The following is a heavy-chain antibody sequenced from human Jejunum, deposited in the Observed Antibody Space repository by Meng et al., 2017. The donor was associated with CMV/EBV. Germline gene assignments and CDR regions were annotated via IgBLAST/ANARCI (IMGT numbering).Heavy chain of an antibody. CDR3: VPQRGYGYAPTFDS. V-gene: IGHV1-2*02. CDR2: INPNSGDT. D-gene: IGHD5-18*01. J-gene: IGHJ4*02. Sequence: KASGYTVTGYYMHWVRQAPGQGLEWMGWINPNSGDTNYAQNFQGRVTMTRDTSISSAYMELSSLRSDDTAVYYCVPQRGYGYAPTFDSWGQGTLAPSPQ. CDR1: GYTVTGYY.